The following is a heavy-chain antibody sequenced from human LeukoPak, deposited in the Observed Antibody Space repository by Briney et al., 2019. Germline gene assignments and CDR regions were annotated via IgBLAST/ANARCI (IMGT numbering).Heavy chain of an antibody. CDR1: GGSFSGYY. CDR2: INHSGST. J-gene: IGHJ5*02. V-gene: IGHV4-34*01. CDR3: ARGSTDGYCSGGSCYSTSNWFDP. D-gene: IGHD2-15*01. Sequence: SETLSLTCAVYGGSFSGYYWSWIRQPPGKGLEWIGEINHSGSTNYNPSLKSRVTISVDTSKNKFSLKLSSVTAADTAMHYCARGSTDGYCSGGSCYSTSNWFDPWGQGTLVTVSS.